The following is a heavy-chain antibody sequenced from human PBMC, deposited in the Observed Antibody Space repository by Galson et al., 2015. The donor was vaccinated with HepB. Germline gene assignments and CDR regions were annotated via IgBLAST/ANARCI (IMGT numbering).Heavy chain of an antibody. V-gene: IGHV1-46*01. CDR2: INPSRGST. J-gene: IGHJ4*02. CDR1: GYTFTNYY. D-gene: IGHD7-27*01. Sequence: SVKVSCKASGYTFTNYYMHWVRQAPGQGLEWMGVINPSRGSTGNTQKFQGRVTMTRDTSTSTVYMQLSSLKSEDTAVYYCARDLYPSFWGLKGFDYWGQGTLVIVSS. CDR3: ARDLYPSFWGLKGFDY.